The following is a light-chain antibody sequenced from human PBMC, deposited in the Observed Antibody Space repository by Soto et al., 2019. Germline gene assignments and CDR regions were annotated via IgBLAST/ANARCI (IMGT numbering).Light chain of an antibody. CDR1: QSINNY. V-gene: IGKV3-11*01. CDR3: QYRGIWPPGAT. CDR2: DAS. J-gene: IGKJ4*01. Sequence: EIVLTQSPVTLSLSPGERATLSCRASQSINNYLAWYQQKPGQPPRLLIYDASNRATAIPVRFSGSGSGTDFTLTLSSLETEDSAVYYCQYRGIWPPGATFGGGTKVEIK.